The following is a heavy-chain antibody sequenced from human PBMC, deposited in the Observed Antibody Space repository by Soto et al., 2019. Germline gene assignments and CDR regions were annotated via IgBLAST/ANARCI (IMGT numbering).Heavy chain of an antibody. J-gene: IGHJ1*01. CDR3: ARWGTTGGLDV. Sequence: ESGGGVVQPGASLRVSCVGSGFTFRSYVIHWVRQAPGKGLEWVALTSYDGSDKYYGDSVRGRFTISRDNSRNTVDLQMDSLTLEDTALYYCARWGTTGGLDVWGQGTLVS. D-gene: IGHD3-16*01. V-gene: IGHV3-30*19. CDR1: GFTFRSYV. CDR2: TSYDGSDK.